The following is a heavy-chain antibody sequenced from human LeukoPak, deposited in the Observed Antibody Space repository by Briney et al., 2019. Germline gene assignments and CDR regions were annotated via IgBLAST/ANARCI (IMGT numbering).Heavy chain of an antibody. CDR3: AKDSWEYCSSTSCYKGPLD. D-gene: IGHD2-2*02. J-gene: IGHJ4*02. CDR2: ISGSGGST. Sequence: GASLRLSCAASGFTFSSYAMSWVRQAPGKGLEWVSAISGSGGSTYYADSVKGRFTISRDNSKNTLYLQMNSLRAEDTAVYYCAKDSWEYCSSTSCYKGPLDWGQGTLVTVSS. V-gene: IGHV3-23*01. CDR1: GFTFSSYA.